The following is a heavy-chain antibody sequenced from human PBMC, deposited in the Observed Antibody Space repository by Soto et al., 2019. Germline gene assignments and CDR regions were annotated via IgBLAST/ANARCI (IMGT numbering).Heavy chain of an antibody. V-gene: IGHV4-59*08. CDR3: ERHVGISWLDY. J-gene: IGHJ4*02. CDR1: GGSISSYY. D-gene: IGHD6-13*01. CDR2: VYYSGTT. Sequence: QVQLQESGPGLVKPSETLSLTCTVCGGSISSYYWSWIRQTPGRGLEWICYVYYSGTTNYNPSLKSRVTISVDTSNNPLSLRCNSVTSADTAVYYCERHVGISWLDYWGQGTLVTVSS.